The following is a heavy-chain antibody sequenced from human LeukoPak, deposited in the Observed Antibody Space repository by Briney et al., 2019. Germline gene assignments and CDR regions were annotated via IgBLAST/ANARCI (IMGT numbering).Heavy chain of an antibody. CDR1: GGSISSYY. J-gene: IGHJ4*02. D-gene: IGHD5-24*01. CDR2: IYYSGST. Sequence: PSETLSLTCTVSGGSISSYYWSWIRQPPGKGLEWIGYIYYSGSTNYNPSLKSRVTISVDTSKNQFSLKLSSVTDADTAVYYCARAYGYNYGYYYFDYWGQGTLVTVSS. CDR3: ARAYGYNYGYYYFDY. V-gene: IGHV4-59*01.